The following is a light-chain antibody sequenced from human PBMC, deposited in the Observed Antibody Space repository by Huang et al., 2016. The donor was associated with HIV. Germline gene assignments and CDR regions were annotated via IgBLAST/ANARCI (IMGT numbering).Light chain of an antibody. V-gene: IGKV4-1*01. CDR1: QSVLYNTNNKNF. CDR3: QQYYSTPLT. J-gene: IGKJ4*01. CDR2: WAS. Sequence: DIWMTQFPDSLAVSLGERATINCRSRQSVLYNTNNKNFLAWYQQKPGQPPKLLFYWASTRESGVPDRFTGSGSGTDFTLTISSLQAEDVAVYYCQQYYSTPLTFGGGTKVEIK.